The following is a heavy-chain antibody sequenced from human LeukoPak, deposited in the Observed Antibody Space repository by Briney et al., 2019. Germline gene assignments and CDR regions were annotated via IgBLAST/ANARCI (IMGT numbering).Heavy chain of an antibody. J-gene: IGHJ4*02. CDR2: IYHSGST. CDR1: GGSISSSSYY. CDR3: ARQRRQLDY. V-gene: IGHV4-39*01. Sequence: TSETLSLTCTVSGGSISSSSYYWGWIRQPPGKGLEWIGSIYHSGSTYYNPSLKSRVTISVDTSKNQFSLKLSSVTAADTAVYYCARQRRQLDYWGQGTLVTVSS. D-gene: IGHD5-18*01.